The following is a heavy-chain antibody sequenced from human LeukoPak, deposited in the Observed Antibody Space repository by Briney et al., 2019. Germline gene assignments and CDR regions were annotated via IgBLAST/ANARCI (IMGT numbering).Heavy chain of an antibody. Sequence: TSETLSLTCTVSGVSISSSNSYRGWIRQPPWKGLEWIGSIYYSGNTYYNASLKSQVSISIDTSKNQFSLRLTSVTAADTAVYYCARQTGSGLFILPGGQGTLVTVSS. CDR1: GVSISSSNSY. CDR2: IYYSGNT. CDR3: ARQTGSGLFILP. D-gene: IGHD3/OR15-3a*01. V-gene: IGHV4-39*01. J-gene: IGHJ4*02.